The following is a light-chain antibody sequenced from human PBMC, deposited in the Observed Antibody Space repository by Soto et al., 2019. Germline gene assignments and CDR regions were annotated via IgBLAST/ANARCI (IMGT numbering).Light chain of an antibody. CDR3: QAWDNRV. CDR2: QDT. CDR1: DLGDKF. V-gene: IGLV3-1*01. Sequence: SYELTQPPSVSVSPGQTATITCSGDDLGDKFACWYQQKPGQSPVLVIYQDTKRPSGIPERFSGSNSGNTATLTISGTQAMDEADYYCQAWDNRVFGGGTKPTVL. J-gene: IGLJ3*02.